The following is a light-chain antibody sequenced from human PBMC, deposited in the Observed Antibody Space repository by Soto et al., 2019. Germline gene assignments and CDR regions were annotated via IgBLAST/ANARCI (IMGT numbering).Light chain of an antibody. CDR2: EVT. V-gene: IGLV2-14*02. Sequence: QSALTQPASVSGSPGQSITISCTGTSSYVGSYDFVSWCQQHPGKAPKLLIYEVTNRPSGVSDRFSGSKSGNTASLSIYGLQAEDEADYYCSSYTSTSTLVFGGGTKVTVL. J-gene: IGLJ2*01. CDR3: SSYTSTSTLV. CDR1: SSYVGSYDF.